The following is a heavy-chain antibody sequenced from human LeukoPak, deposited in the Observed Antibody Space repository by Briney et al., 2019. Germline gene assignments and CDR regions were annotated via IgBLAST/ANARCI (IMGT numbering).Heavy chain of an antibody. CDR1: GFSFSIYW. V-gene: IGHV3-7*03. J-gene: IGHJ4*02. CDR3: AKGARLYYYDSSGSIPY. D-gene: IGHD3-22*01. Sequence: PGGSLRLSCAASGFSFSIYWMSWVRQAPGKGLEWVANIKQDGSEKYYVDSVKGRFTISRDNSKNTLYLQMNSLRAEDTAVYYCAKGARLYYYDSSGSIPYWGQGTLVTVSS. CDR2: IKQDGSEK.